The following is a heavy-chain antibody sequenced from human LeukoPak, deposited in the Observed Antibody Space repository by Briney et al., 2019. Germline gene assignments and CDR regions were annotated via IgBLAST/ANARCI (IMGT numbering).Heavy chain of an antibody. CDR3: ARVIPPDYDSSGDDAFDI. CDR1: GGTFISYA. CDR2: IIPIFGTA. D-gene: IGHD3-22*01. J-gene: IGHJ3*02. Sequence: AVSVSCKASGGTFISYAISWVRQAPGQGVEWVGGIIPIFGTANYAQKFQGRVTITTDESTSTAYMELSSLRSEDTAVYYCARVIPPDYDSSGDDAFDIWGQGTMVTVSS. V-gene: IGHV1-69*05.